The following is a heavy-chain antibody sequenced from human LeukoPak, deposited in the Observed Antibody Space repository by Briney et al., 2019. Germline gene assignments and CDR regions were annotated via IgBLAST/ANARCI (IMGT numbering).Heavy chain of an antibody. CDR3: AKDISFGSGYDSRYYYYYYGMDV. V-gene: IGHV3-9*01. J-gene: IGHJ6*02. D-gene: IGHD5-12*01. CDR1: GFTFDDYA. Sequence: PGGSLRLSCAASGFTFDDYAMHWVRHAPGKGLEWVSGISWNSGSIGYADSVKGRFTISRDNAKNSLYLQMNSLRAEDTALYYCAKDISFGSGYDSRYYYYYYGMDVWGQGTTVTVSS. CDR2: ISWNSGSI.